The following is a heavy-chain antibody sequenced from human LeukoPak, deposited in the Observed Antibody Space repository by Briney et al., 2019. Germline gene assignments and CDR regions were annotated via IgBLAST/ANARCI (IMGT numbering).Heavy chain of an antibody. CDR3: ARGQRVPAVSFSSWFDP. Sequence: SETLSLTCTVSGGSLSSTSSYWGWIRQPPGKGLEWLGSMFYTGNTCYNPSLKGRVTVSVDTSKNQFSLTLRFATAADTAVYYCARGQRVPAVSFSSWFDPWGQGTLVTVSS. D-gene: IGHD3-10*01. J-gene: IGHJ5*02. V-gene: IGHV4-39*01. CDR1: GGSLSSTSSY. CDR2: MFYTGNT.